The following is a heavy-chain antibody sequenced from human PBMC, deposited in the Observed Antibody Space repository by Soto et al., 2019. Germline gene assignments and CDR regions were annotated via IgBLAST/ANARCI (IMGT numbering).Heavy chain of an antibody. CDR3: ARGNLRFLEWSYRRYYFDY. Sequence: SETLSLTCAVYGGSFSGYYWSWSRQPPGKGLEWIGGINHSGSTNYNPSLKSRVTISVDTSKNQFSLKLSSVTAADTAVYYCARGNLRFLEWSYRRYYFDYWGQGTLVTVSS. D-gene: IGHD3-3*01. V-gene: IGHV4-34*01. CDR2: INHSGST. CDR1: GGSFSGYY. J-gene: IGHJ4*02.